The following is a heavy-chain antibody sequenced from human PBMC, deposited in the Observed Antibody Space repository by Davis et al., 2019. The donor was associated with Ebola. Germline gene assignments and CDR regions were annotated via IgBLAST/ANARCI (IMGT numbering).Heavy chain of an antibody. D-gene: IGHD3-9*01. V-gene: IGHV1-69*13. CDR1: GCSFSSHT. CDR2: IIPIFDTP. J-gene: IGHJ4*02. Sequence: SVKVSCKTSGCSFSSHTISWVRQAPRQGLEWMGGIIPIFDTPHYAQKFQGRITITADASTSTAYMELSSLRSEDTATYFCARDFDGGNYYFDYWGPGTPVTVSS. CDR3: ARDFDGGNYYFDY.